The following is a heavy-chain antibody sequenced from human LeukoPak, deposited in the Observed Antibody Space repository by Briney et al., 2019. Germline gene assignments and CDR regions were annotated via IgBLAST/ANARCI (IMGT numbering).Heavy chain of an antibody. Sequence: GGSLRLSCAASGFTFSDYYMSWIRQAPGKGLEWVSYISSSGSTIYYADSVKGRFTISRDNAKNSLYLQMNSLRAEDTAVYYCARDPSNTSGWKTWFDTWGQGTLVTVSS. CDR2: ISSSGSTI. CDR3: ARDPSNTSGWKTWFDT. V-gene: IGHV3-11*01. CDR1: GFTFSDYY. D-gene: IGHD6-19*01. J-gene: IGHJ5*02.